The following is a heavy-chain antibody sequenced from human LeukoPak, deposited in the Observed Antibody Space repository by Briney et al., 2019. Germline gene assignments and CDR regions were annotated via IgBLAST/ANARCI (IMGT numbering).Heavy chain of an antibody. D-gene: IGHD3-22*01. J-gene: IGHJ2*01. CDR3: ARILTHYYDSSGYYSRYFDL. Sequence: SETLSLTCTVSGGSISSYYWSWIRQPPGKGLEWIGEIYHSGSTNYNPSLKSRVTISVDKSKNQFSLKLSSVTAADTAVYYCARILTHYYDSSGYYSRYFDLWGRGTLVTVSS. CDR1: GGSISSYY. CDR2: IYHSGST. V-gene: IGHV4-59*12.